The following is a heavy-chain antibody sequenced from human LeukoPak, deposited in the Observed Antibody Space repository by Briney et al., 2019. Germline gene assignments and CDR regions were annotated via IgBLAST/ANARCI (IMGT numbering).Heavy chain of an antibody. D-gene: IGHD6-13*01. CDR3: ARDSDSAAFDY. J-gene: IGHJ4*02. V-gene: IGHV4-59*01. CDR1: GGSISSYY. CDR2: IYYSGST. Sequence: SETLSLTCTVSGGSISSYYRSWIRQPPGKGLEWIGYIYYSGSTNYNPSLKSRVTISVDTSKNQFSLKLSSVTAADTAVYYCARDSDSAAFDYWGQGTLVTVSS.